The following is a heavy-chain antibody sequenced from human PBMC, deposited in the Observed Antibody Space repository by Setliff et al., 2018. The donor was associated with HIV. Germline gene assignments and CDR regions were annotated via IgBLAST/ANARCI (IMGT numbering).Heavy chain of an antibody. V-gene: IGHV4-34*01. CDR3: VRWYYCVSGACYRADY. CDR2: MNQSGTT. Sequence: SETLSLTCSVYGTSFSDHYWSWVRQTPGKGLEWIGEMNQSGTTNYNPFLKSRVTMSIDTSERQFSLKLTSVTAADTAVYYCVRWYYCVSGACYRADYWGQGTMVTAPQ. J-gene: IGHJ4*02. D-gene: IGHD2-21*02. CDR1: GTSFSDHY.